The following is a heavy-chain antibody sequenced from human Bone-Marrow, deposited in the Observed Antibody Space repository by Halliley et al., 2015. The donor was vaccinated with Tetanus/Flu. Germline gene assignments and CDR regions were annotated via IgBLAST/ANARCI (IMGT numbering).Heavy chain of an antibody. V-gene: IGHV3-53*01. J-gene: IGHJ6*02. CDR3: ARDFGTDSTGYYGMDV. CDR2: IFSGGGT. Sequence: IFSGGGTYFADSVKGRFTISRDNSKNTLYLQMNSLRAEDSAVYYCARDFGTDSTGYYGMDVWGQGTTVTVSS. D-gene: IGHD3-22*01.